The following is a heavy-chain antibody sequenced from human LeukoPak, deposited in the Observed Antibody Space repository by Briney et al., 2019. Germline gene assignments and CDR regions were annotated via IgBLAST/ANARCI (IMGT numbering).Heavy chain of an antibody. J-gene: IGHJ6*02. D-gene: IGHD2-2*01. CDR3: ARSLIVVVPAAAHYYGMDV. V-gene: IGHV1-18*01. CDR1: GYTFTSYG. Sequence: ASVKVSCKASGYTFTSYGISWVRQAPGQGLEWIGWMSAYNGNTNYAQKLQGRVTMTTDTSTSTAYMELRSLRSDDTAVYYCARSLIVVVPAAAHYYGMDVWGQGTTVTVSS. CDR2: MSAYNGNT.